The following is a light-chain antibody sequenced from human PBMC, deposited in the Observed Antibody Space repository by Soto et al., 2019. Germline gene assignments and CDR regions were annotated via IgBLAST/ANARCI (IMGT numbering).Light chain of an antibody. CDR1: QTMDSNN. CDR2: GTS. Sequence: EIVLTQSPGTLSVSPGERATLSCRASQTMDSNNLAWYQQKPDQAPTLLIYGTSSRATGIPDWFSGRESGEDCTLTISRLAPEDSAIYYCQQHGNWTFGQGTQLEIK. CDR3: QQHGNWT. J-gene: IGKJ1*01. V-gene: IGKV3-20*01.